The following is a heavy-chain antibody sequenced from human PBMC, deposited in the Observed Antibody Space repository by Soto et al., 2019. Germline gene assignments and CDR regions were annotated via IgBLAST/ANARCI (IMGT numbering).Heavy chain of an antibody. CDR1: GGSISSYY. CDR2: IYYSGST. V-gene: IGHV4-59*08. Sequence: SETLSLTCTVSGGSISSYYWSWIRQPPGKGLEWIGYIYYSGSTNYNPSLKSRVTISVDTSKNQFSLKLSSVTAADTAVYYCARRYGDYLAGYFDYWGQGTLVTVSS. D-gene: IGHD4-17*01. J-gene: IGHJ4*02. CDR3: ARRYGDYLAGYFDY.